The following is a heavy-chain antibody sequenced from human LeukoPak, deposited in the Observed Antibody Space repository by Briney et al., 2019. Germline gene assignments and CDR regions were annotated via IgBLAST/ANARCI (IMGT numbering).Heavy chain of an antibody. J-gene: IGHJ4*02. Sequence: PSETLSLTCTVSGYSISSGYYWGWIRQPPGKGLEWIGSICHSGSTYYKPSLKSRVTISVDTSKNQFSLKLSSVTAADTAGYYCARVPPYGDTMIVVVILWGQGTLVTVSS. CDR3: ARVPPYGDTMIVVVIL. V-gene: IGHV4-38-2*02. CDR2: ICHSGST. D-gene: IGHD3-22*01. CDR1: GYSISSGYY.